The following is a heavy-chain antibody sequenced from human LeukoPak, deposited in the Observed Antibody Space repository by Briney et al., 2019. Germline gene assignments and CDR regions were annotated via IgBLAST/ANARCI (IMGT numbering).Heavy chain of an antibody. CDR3: ARGHSSGWRISTRPLHY. J-gene: IGHJ4*02. V-gene: IGHV3-7*01. Sequence: GSLRLSCAASGFTFSSCWMNWVRQAPGKGLEWVANIKQDGTEEYFVDSVKGRFTISRDNAKNSLYLQMNSLRAEDTAVYYCARGHSSGWRISTRPLHYWGQGTLVTVSS. CDR1: GFTFSSCW. CDR2: IKQDGTEE. D-gene: IGHD6-19*01.